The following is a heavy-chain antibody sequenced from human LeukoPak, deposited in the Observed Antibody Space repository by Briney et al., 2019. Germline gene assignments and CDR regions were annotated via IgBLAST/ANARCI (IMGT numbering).Heavy chain of an antibody. V-gene: IGHV3-74*01. D-gene: IGHD5-12*01. CDR2: MDTDGSNI. J-gene: IGHJ4*02. CDR1: GFTFDDYA. CDR3: ARGGEGYNGPGFN. Sequence: PGGSLRLSCAASGFTFDDYAMHWVRQAPGKGLVWVSRMDTDGSNINYADSVKGRFTISRDNAKNTLYLQMNSLRAEDTAVYYCARGGEGYNGPGFNWGQGTLVTVSS.